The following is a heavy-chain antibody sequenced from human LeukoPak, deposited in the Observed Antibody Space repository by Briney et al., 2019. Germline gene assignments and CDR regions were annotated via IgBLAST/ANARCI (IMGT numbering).Heavy chain of an antibody. Sequence: ASVKVSCKASGGTFSSYAISWVRQAPGQGLEWMGGIIPIFGTANYAQKFQGRVTITTDESTSTAYMELSSLRSEDTAVYYCARGAPGIVGATEHTPSFDYWGQGTLVTVSS. J-gene: IGHJ4*02. CDR1: GGTFSSYA. D-gene: IGHD1-26*01. CDR3: ARGAPGIVGATEHTPSFDY. CDR2: IIPIFGTA. V-gene: IGHV1-69*05.